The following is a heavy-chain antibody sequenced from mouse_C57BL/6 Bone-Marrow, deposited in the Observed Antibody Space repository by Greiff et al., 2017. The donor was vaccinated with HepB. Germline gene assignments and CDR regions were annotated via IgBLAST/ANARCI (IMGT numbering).Heavy chain of an antibody. J-gene: IGHJ2*01. CDR3: ASGRGYYDY. CDR2: IYPGSGNT. Sequence: VQRVESGAELVRPGASVKLSCKASGYTFTDYYINWVKQRPGQGLEWIARIYPGSGNTYYNEKFKGKATLTAEKSSSTAYMQLSSLTSEDSAVYFCASGRGYYDYWGQGTTLTVSS. V-gene: IGHV1-76*01. CDR1: GYTFTDYY.